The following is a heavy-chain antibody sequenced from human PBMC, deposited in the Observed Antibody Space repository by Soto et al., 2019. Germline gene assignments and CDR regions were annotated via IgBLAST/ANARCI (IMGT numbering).Heavy chain of an antibody. CDR1: GGTFSSYA. D-gene: IGHD3-16*01. Sequence: QVQLVQSGAEVKKPGSSVKVSCKASGGTFSSYAISWVRQAPGQGLEWMGGIIPIFGTADYAQKFQGRITXNXXXFXXSAAMELSSRRSVDTAVYYCARHLGGTHYYYGMDVWGQGTTVT. CDR3: ARHLGGTHYYYGMDV. CDR2: IIPIFGTA. V-gene: IGHV1-69*05. J-gene: IGHJ6*02.